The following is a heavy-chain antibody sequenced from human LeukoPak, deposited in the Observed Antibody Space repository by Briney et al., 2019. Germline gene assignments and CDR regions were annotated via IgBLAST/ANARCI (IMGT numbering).Heavy chain of an antibody. CDR2: INNDGSNT. V-gene: IGHV3-74*01. CDR1: GFTFITYW. CDR3: ARPSVAGPYFDF. J-gene: IGHJ4*02. D-gene: IGHD6-19*01. Sequence: PGGSLRLSCAASGFTFITYWMHWVRQAPGKGLMWVSRINNDGSNTNYADSVKGRFTISRDNAKNTLYLQMNSLRAEDTAVYYCARPSVAGPYFDFWGQGTLVTVSS.